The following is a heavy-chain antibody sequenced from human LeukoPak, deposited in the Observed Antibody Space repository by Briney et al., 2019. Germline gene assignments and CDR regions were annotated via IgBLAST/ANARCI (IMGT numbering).Heavy chain of an antibody. CDR2: ISGGGTTT. J-gene: IGHJ4*02. CDR3: AKELVAAAGLYFDY. CDR1: GFMFTSYA. V-gene: IGHV3-23*01. D-gene: IGHD6-13*01. Sequence: GGSLRLSCAASGFMFTSYAMSWVRQAPGKGLEWVAAISGGGTTTYYADSVKGRFTISGDTSKKTLYLEMNSLRAEDTAIYYCAKELVAAAGLYFDYWGQGTLVTVSS.